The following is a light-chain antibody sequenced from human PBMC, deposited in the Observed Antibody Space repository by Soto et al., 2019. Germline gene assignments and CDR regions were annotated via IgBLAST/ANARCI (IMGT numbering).Light chain of an antibody. V-gene: IGKV1-9*01. CDR1: QGISSY. CDR3: QQLNSYPLIT. Sequence: DIQLTQSPSFLSASVGDRVTITCRASQGISSYLAWYQQKPGKAPKLLIYAASTLQSGVPSRFSGSGSGTEFALKIRSLQPEDFATNYCQQLNSYPLITFGPGTKVDIK. CDR2: AAS. J-gene: IGKJ3*01.